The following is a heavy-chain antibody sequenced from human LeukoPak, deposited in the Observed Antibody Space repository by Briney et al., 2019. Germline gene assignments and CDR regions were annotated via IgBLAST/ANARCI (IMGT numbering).Heavy chain of an antibody. J-gene: IGHJ4*02. Sequence: GGSLRLSCAASGFTFSGYYMTWIRQAPGKGLEWVSYISGDGNTIDYADAVKGRFTISRDNAKNSLYLQMNSLRAEDTAVYYSARAQTDCTNGVCYTGGVDYWGQGTLVTVSS. CDR2: ISGDGNTI. D-gene: IGHD2-8*01. CDR3: ARAQTDCTNGVCYTGGVDY. V-gene: IGHV3-11*04. CDR1: GFTFSGYY.